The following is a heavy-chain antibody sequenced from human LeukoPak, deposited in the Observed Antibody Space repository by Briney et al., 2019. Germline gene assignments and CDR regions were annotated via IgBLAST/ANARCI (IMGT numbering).Heavy chain of an antibody. V-gene: IGHV1-2*02. J-gene: IGHJ4*02. CDR2: INPSSGGT. CDR3: ARTARYDFWSGYYLY. Sequence: ASVKVSCKASGYTFIAYYMHWVRQAPGQGLEWMGWINPSSGGTNYAQKFQGRVTMTRDTSISTAYMELSRLRSDDTAVYYCARTARYDFWSGYYLYWGQGTLVTVSS. D-gene: IGHD3-3*01. CDR1: GYTFIAYY.